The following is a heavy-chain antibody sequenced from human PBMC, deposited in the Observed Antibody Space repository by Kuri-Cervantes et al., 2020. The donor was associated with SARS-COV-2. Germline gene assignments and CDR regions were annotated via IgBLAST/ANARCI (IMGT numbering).Heavy chain of an antibody. CDR3: ATPDVGSYWDRRAAFDI. D-gene: IGHD1-26*01. CDR1: GFTFDDYA. CDR2: ISWNSGSI. V-gene: IGHV3-9*01. J-gene: IGHJ3*02. Sequence: SLKISCAASGFTFDDYAMHWVRQAPGRGLEWVSGISWNSGSIGYADSVKGRFTISRDNAKNSLYLQMNSLRAEDTAVYYCATPDVGSYWDRRAAFDIWGQGTMVTVSS.